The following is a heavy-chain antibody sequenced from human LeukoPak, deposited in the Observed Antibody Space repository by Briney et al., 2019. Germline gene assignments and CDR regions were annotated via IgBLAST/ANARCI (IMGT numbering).Heavy chain of an antibody. CDR3: ARGPRRGYAYYFDH. CDR1: GGSFSGYY. CDR2: INHSGST. V-gene: IGHV4-34*01. J-gene: IGHJ4*02. D-gene: IGHD2-2*01. Sequence: SETLSLTCAVYGGSFSGYYWSWIRQPPGKGLVWIGEINHSGSTNYNPSLKSRVTISVDTSKNQFSLKLSSVTAADTAVYYCARGPRRGYAYYFDHWGQGTLVTVSS.